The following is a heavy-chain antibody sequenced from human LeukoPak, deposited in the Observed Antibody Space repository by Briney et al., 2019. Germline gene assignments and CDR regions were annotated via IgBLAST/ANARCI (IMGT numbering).Heavy chain of an antibody. CDR1: GFIVSDNY. D-gene: IGHD1-1*01. V-gene: IGHV3-53*01. CDR2: IYPDGRA. Sequence: PGGSLRLSCVASGFIVSDNYMSWIRQAPGKEPQWVSIIYPDGRAFYADSVKGRFTISRDNSRNTWYLQMNSLRADDTALYYCARGRTPNGADNWGQGTLVTVSS. J-gene: IGHJ4*02. CDR3: ARGRTPNGADN.